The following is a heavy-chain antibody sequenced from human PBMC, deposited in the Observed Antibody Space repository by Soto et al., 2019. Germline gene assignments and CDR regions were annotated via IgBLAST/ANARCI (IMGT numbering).Heavy chain of an antibody. CDR1: GGSFSTYY. Sequence: SETLSLTCAVYGGSFSTYYWSWIRQPPGKGLEWIGEINHSGSTNYNPSLKSRVTISVDTSKNQFSLKLSSVTVADTAVYYCARTSRFEYWGQGTLVTVSS. CDR3: ARTSRFEY. CDR2: INHSGST. V-gene: IGHV4-34*01. D-gene: IGHD6-6*01. J-gene: IGHJ4*02.